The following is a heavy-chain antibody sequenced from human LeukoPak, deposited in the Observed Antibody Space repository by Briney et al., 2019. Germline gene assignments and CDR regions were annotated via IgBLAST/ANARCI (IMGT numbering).Heavy chain of an antibody. D-gene: IGHD4-11*01. J-gene: IGHJ6*02. V-gene: IGHV3-30*03. CDR2: ISYDGSNK. Sequence: GGSLRLSCAASGFTFSSYGMHWVRQAPGKGLEWVAVISYDGSNKYYADSVKGRFTISRDNSKNTLYLQMNSLRAEDTAVYYCARAQRDYTRYVANDYYYGMDVWGQGTTVTVSS. CDR3: ARAQRDYTRYVANDYYYGMDV. CDR1: GFTFSSYG.